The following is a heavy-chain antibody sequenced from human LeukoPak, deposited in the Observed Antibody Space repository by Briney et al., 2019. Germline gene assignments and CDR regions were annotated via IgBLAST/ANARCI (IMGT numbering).Heavy chain of an antibody. CDR2: IGASGGST. CDR1: GFTFSSYA. J-gene: IGHJ4*02. Sequence: GGSLRLSCATSGFTFSSYAMSRVRQAPGKGLEWVSGIGASGGSTYYADSVKGRFTISRDNSKNTLYLQMNSLRTEDTAVYYCAKAEGYDILTGLDYWGQGTLVTVSS. CDR3: AKAEGYDILTGLDY. D-gene: IGHD3-9*01. V-gene: IGHV3-23*01.